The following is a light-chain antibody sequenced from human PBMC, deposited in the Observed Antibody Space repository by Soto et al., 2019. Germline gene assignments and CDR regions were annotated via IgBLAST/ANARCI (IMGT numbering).Light chain of an antibody. J-gene: IGKJ5*01. V-gene: IGKV3-15*01. CDR2: GAS. Sequence: EVVMTQSPATLSVSPGDRATLSCRASESVSGNLARYQQRPGQAPRLVIYGASTRATGIPARFSGGGSGTEFTLTISSLQSEDFAVYYCQQFNNYPITFGQGTRLEIK. CDR1: ESVSGN. CDR3: QQFNNYPIT.